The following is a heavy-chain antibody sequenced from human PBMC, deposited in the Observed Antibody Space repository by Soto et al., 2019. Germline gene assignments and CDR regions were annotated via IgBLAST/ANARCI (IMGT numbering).Heavy chain of an antibody. CDR1: GGSIISSSYC. D-gene: IGHD6-13*01. V-gene: IGHV4-39*01. CDR3: GSSSEGDYYYGMDV. Sequence: PSETLSLTCTVSGGSIISSSYCLCWIRQAPGKGLEWIGSIYYSGSTYYNPSLKSRVTISVDTSKNQFSLKLSSVTAADTAVYYCGSSSEGDYYYGMDVWGQGTTVTVS. J-gene: IGHJ6*02. CDR2: IYYSGST.